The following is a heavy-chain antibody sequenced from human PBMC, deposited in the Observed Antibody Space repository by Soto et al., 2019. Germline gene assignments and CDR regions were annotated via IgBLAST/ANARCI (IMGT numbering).Heavy chain of an antibody. CDR2: VNPNSGST. J-gene: IGHJ3*02. V-gene: IGHV1-8*01. CDR3: ARGRLQWMSLDI. D-gene: IGHD4-4*01. CDR1: GYTFTSYD. Sequence: ASVKVSCKASGYTFTSYDINWVRPPTGQGLEWMGWVNPNSGSTVYAQKFQGRLTLARDTSISTAYLELSSMRSDDTAVYYCARGRLQWMSLDIWGQGTMVTVSS.